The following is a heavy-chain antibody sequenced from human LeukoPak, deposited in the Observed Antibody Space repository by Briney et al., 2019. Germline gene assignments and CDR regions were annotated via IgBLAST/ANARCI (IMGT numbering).Heavy chain of an antibody. CDR3: ARRDVLSGSYFDY. CDR2: ISSSGSTI. V-gene: IGHV3-48*03. Sequence: PGGSLRLSCAASGFTFSSYEMNWVRQAPGKGLEWVSYISSSGSTIYYADSVKGRFTISRDGSKNTLYLQMNSLRAEDTAVYYCARRDVLSGSYFDYWGQGTLVTVSS. CDR1: GFTFSSYE. D-gene: IGHD1-26*01. J-gene: IGHJ4*02.